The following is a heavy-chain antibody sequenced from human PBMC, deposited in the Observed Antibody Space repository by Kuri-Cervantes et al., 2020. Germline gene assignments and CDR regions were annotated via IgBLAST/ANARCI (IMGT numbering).Heavy chain of an antibody. D-gene: IGHD3-22*01. V-gene: IGHV3-23*01. Sequence: GGSLRLSCAASGFTFSSYVLHWVRRAPGKGLEWVSAISGSGGTTYYAGSVQGRFSISRDNSKNTLFLEMNSLRAEDTALYFCAKGGYTYYYDTSGYYCDCWGQGTLVTVSS. CDR1: GFTFSSYV. CDR2: ISGSGGTT. J-gene: IGHJ4*02. CDR3: AKGGYTYYYDTSGYYCDC.